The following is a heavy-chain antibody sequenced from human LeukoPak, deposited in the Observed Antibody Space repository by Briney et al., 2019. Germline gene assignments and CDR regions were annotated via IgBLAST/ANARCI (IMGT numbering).Heavy chain of an antibody. D-gene: IGHD6-19*01. CDR1: GYSISSGYY. CDR2: IYHSGST. J-gene: IGHJ4*02. CDR3: ARVAAYYYFDY. V-gene: IGHV4-38-2*01. Sequence: SETLSLTCAVSGYSISSGYYWGWIRQPPGKGLEWIGSIYHSGSTYYNPSLKSRVTISVDTSKNQFSLKLSSVTAADTAVYYCARVAAYYYFDYWSQGTLVTVSS.